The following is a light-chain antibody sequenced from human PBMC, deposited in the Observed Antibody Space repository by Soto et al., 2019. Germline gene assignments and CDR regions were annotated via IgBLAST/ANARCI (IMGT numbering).Light chain of an antibody. CDR2: GAS. J-gene: IGKJ1*01. V-gene: IGKV3-15*01. CDR3: QQHNNWPWT. CDR1: QSVSSN. Sequence: EIVMTQSPATLSVSPGERATLSCRASQSVSSNLAWYQQKPGQAPRLLIYGASTRAAGIPAMFSGSVSGTDFTLTISSLQSEDFAVYYCQQHNNWPWTFGQGNKVESK.